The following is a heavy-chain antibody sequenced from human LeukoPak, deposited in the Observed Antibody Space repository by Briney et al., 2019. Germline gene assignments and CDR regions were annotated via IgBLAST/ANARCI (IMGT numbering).Heavy chain of an antibody. CDR1: GFTFGTYE. V-gene: IGHV3-48*03. CDR2: IGHDGATT. CDR3: AKDIWGGSPPFDH. Sequence: GGSLRLSCVGSGFTFGTYEMGWVRQAPGKGLEWISYIGHDGATTYYADSVKGRFTVSRDNAKDSLFLQMDSLRVEDTAVYFCAKDIWGGSPPFDHWGRGTLVTVSP. D-gene: IGHD3-16*01. J-gene: IGHJ4*02.